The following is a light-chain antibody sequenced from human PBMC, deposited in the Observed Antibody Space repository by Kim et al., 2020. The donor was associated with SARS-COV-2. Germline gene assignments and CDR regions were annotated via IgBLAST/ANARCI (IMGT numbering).Light chain of an antibody. CDR3: QAWDSSIYV. V-gene: IGLV3-1*01. CDR2: RDN. Sequence: SVPPGQTASITCSGDNLGDKYAPWYQQKPGQSPVVVIFRDNRRPSGIPEPFSGSNSGNTATLTISGTQAMDEADYCCQAWDSSIYVFGTGTKVTVL. J-gene: IGLJ1*01. CDR1: NLGDKY.